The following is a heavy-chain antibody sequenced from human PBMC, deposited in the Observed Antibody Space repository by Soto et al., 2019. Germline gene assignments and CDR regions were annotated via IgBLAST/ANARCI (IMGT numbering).Heavy chain of an antibody. CDR2: INPSGGST. CDR1: GYTFTSYY. D-gene: IGHD6-13*01. J-gene: IGHJ4*02. V-gene: IGHV1-46*01. Sequence: QVQLVQSGAEVKKPGASVKVSSKASGYTFTSYYMHWVRQAPGQGLEWMGIINPSGGSTNYAQKFQGRFTMTRDTSTSTVYMDLSSLRSEDTALYYCARHLAAGDYWGQGTVVTVSS. CDR3: ARHLAAGDY.